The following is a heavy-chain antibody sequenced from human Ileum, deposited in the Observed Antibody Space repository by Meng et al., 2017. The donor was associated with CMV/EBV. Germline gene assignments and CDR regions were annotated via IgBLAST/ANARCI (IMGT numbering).Heavy chain of an antibody. CDR1: GFTFSSYA. V-gene: IGHV3-30-3*01. CDR2: ISYDGSNK. Sequence: SCAASGFTFSSYAMHWVRQAPGKGLEWVAVISYDGSNKYYADSVKGRFTISRDNSKNTLYLQMNSLRAEDTAVYYCATLFGETLEANIWGRGTLVTVSS. CDR3: ATLFGETLEANI. J-gene: IGHJ2*01. D-gene: IGHD3-10*02.